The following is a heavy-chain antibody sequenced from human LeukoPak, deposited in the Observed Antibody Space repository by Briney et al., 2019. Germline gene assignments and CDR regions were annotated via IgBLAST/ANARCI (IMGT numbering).Heavy chain of an antibody. D-gene: IGHD2/OR15-2a*01. CDR2: IHYSGGT. J-gene: IGHJ4*02. CDR1: GGSITGSTYF. Sequence: PSETLSLTCTVSGGSITGSTYFWGWVRQPLGKGLEWIGSIHYSGGTYYDPSLKSRVTISVDTSKNQFSLNLTSVTAADTAMYYCAGHQFLEKGVFGSKLSDWGQGTLVTVSS. V-gene: IGHV4-39*07. CDR3: AGHQFLEKGVFGSKLSD.